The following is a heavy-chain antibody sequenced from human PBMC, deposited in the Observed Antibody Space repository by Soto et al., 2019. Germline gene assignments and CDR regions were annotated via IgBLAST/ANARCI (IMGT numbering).Heavy chain of an antibody. CDR2: IYHSGYT. D-gene: IGHD4-17*01. Sequence: QLQLQESGSGLVKPSQTLSLTCAVSGGSISSGGYSWSWIRQPPGKGLEWIGYIYHSGYTYYNPSLKSRVVISVDRSKNQFSLQRRSVTAAGTAVYYCARAHYGDYGYGLDVWGQGTTVTVSS. V-gene: IGHV4-30-2*01. CDR1: GGSISSGGYS. CDR3: ARAHYGDYGYGLDV. J-gene: IGHJ6*02.